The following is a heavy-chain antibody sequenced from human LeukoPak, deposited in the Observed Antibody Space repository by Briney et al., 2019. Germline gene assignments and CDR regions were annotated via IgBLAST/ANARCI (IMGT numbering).Heavy chain of an antibody. J-gene: IGHJ4*01. CDR2: INTDGRTI. Sequence: DPGGSLRLSCAASGFTFSNAWMSWVRQAPGKGLVWVSRINTDGRTITYADSVKGRFTISRDNAKNTLYLQMNSLRAEDTAVYYCVRSAFLTTEFYFDYWGHGTLVTVSS. CDR1: GFTFSNAW. CDR3: VRSAFLTTEFYFDY. D-gene: IGHD4-11*01. V-gene: IGHV3-74*01.